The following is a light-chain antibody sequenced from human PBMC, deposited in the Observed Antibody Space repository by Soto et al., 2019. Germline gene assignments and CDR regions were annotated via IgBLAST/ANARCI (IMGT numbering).Light chain of an antibody. V-gene: IGKV3D-15*01. Sequence: ERLMTQSPATLSVSPGDRATLSCRASQTISDNLAWYQQKPGQAPRLLIYGASTRATGIPVRFIGSGSGTEFTLTISSLQSEDFAVYYCQQYNNWPPWTFGPGTKVEI. CDR2: GAS. J-gene: IGKJ1*01. CDR1: QTISDN. CDR3: QQYNNWPPWT.